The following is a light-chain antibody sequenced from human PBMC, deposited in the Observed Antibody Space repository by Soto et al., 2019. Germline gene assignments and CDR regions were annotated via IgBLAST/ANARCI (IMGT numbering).Light chain of an antibody. Sequence: DIQMTQSPSSLSASVGGRVTITCGASQTISSDINWYQQKPGKAPKLLIYAASSLQSGVPSRFSGSGSGTDFTLTISSLQPEDSATYYCQQSYSVPSTFGQGTKVEI. V-gene: IGKV1-39*01. CDR3: QQSYSVPST. CDR2: AAS. CDR1: QTISSD. J-gene: IGKJ1*01.